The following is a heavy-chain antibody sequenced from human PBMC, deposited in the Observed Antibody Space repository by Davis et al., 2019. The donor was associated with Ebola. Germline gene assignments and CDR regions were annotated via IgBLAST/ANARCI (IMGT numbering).Heavy chain of an antibody. Sequence: GESLKISCAASGFTFSDYYMSWIRQAPGKGLEWVSCISSSSSYTNYADSVKGRFTISRDNAKNSLYLQMNSLRAEDTAVYYCARGGYSSSSFLYYYGMDVWGQGTTVTVSS. V-gene: IGHV3-11*06. CDR2: ISSSSSYT. J-gene: IGHJ6*02. D-gene: IGHD6-6*01. CDR3: ARGGYSSSSFLYYYGMDV. CDR1: GFTFSDYY.